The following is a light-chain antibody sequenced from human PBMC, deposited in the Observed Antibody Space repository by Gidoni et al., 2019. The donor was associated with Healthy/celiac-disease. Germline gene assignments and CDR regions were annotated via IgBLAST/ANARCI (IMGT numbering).Light chain of an antibody. CDR2: GAS. Sequence: EIVLTQPPGTLSLSPGERATLSCRASQSVSSIYLAWYQQKPGQAPRLLIYGASSRATGIPDRFSGSVSGTDFTLTISRLEPEDFAVYYCQQYGSSPLTFGGGTKVEIK. CDR1: QSVSSIY. J-gene: IGKJ4*01. CDR3: QQYGSSPLT. V-gene: IGKV3-20*01.